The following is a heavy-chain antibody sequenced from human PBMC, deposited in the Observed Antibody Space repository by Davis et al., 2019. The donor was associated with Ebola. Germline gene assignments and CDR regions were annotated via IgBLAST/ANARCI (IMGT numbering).Heavy chain of an antibody. CDR3: ASRAKGGATAD. D-gene: IGHD1-26*01. CDR1: GGSISSSSYY. Sequence: PSETLSLTCTVSGGSISSSSYYWGWIRQPPGKGLEWIGEINHSGSTNYNPSLKSRVTISVDTSKNQFSLKLSSVTAADTAVYYCASRAKGGATADWGQGTLVTVSS. J-gene: IGHJ4*02. CDR2: INHSGST. V-gene: IGHV4-39*01.